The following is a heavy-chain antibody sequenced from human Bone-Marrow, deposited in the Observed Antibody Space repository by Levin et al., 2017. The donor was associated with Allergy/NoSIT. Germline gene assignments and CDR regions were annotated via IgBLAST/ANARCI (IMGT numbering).Heavy chain of an antibody. V-gene: IGHV4-59*01. Sequence: KSGGSLRLSCSVSGASINNFYWNWIRQPPGKGLEWIGYIFDSGNTNHSPSLKSRVTMSVDTSKNQVSLKLTSVTAADTAVYYCARASAGYCTSPSCPLNYYYGMDVWGQGTTVTVSS. CDR3: ARASAGYCTSPSCPLNYYYGMDV. J-gene: IGHJ6*02. CDR1: GASINNFY. D-gene: IGHD2-2*01. CDR2: IFDSGNT.